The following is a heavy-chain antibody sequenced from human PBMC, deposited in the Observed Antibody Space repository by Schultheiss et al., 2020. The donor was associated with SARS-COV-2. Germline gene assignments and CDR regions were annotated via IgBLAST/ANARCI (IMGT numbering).Heavy chain of an antibody. CDR2: IYHSGST. J-gene: IGHJ4*02. CDR3: ASATWQWLVHY. Sequence: SETLSLTCAVSGYSISSGYYWGWIRQPPGKGLEWIGSIYHSGSTYYNPSLKSRVTISVDTSKNQFSLKLSSVTAADTAVYYCASATWQWLVHYWGQGTLVTVSS. D-gene: IGHD6-19*01. CDR1: GYSISSGYY. V-gene: IGHV4-38-2*01.